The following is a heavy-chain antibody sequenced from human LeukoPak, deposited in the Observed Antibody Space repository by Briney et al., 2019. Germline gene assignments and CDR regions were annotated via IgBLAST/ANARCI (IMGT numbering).Heavy chain of an antibody. CDR1: GFTFSNYW. V-gene: IGHV3-74*01. J-gene: IGHJ5*02. D-gene: IGHD5-18*01. CDR2: INSDGGST. CDR3: TIHMYDGYEGSSDTTMVRSP. Sequence: GGSLRLSCAASGFTFSNYWMHWVRQDPLKGLVWVSRINSDGGSTGYADSVKGRFTISRDNAKNSLYLQMNSLRAEDTAVYYCTIHMYDGYEGSSDTTMVRSPWGQGTLVTVSS.